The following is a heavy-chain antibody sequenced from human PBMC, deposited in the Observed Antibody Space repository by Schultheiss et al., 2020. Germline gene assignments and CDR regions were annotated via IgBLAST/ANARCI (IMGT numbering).Heavy chain of an antibody. Sequence: LSLTCAASGFTFSSYWMSWVRQAPGKGLEWVANIKQDGSEKYYVDSVKGRFTISRDNAKNSLYLQMNSLRAEDTAVYYCARDRKYGDYGDYWGQGTLVTVSS. CDR1: GFTFSSYW. V-gene: IGHV3-7*03. CDR2: IKQDGSEK. D-gene: IGHD4-17*01. J-gene: IGHJ4*02. CDR3: ARDRKYGDYGDY.